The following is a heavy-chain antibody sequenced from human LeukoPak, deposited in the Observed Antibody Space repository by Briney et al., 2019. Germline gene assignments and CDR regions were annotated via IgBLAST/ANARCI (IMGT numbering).Heavy chain of an antibody. CDR3: ARGRTSLPSNPFDY. CDR2: INPNSGGT. D-gene: IGHD4-11*01. J-gene: IGHJ4*02. CDR1: GYTFTGYY. Sequence: ASVKVSCKASGYTFTGYYMHWVRQAPGQGLEWMGGINPNSGGTNYAQKFQGRVTMTRDTSISTAYMELSRLRSDDTAVYYCARGRTSLPSNPFDYWGQGTLVTVSS. V-gene: IGHV1-2*02.